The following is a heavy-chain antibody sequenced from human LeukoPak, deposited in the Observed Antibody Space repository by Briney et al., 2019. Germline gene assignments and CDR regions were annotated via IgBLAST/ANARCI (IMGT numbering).Heavy chain of an antibody. CDR2: LEPEDGET. Sequence: AAVKLSCKVSGNTLSDLSIHWVRHAPGKGLEWMGGLEPEDGETLYAQKFQGRVTMTEDTSTDTAYMELSSLRSEDTAIYFCANLRGGITCCDAFDVWGQGTVVIVSS. V-gene: IGHV1-24*01. D-gene: IGHD3-10*01. CDR3: ANLRGGITCCDAFDV. J-gene: IGHJ3*01. CDR1: GNTLSDLS.